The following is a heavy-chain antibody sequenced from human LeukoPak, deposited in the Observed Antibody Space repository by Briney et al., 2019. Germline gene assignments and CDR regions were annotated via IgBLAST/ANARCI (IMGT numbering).Heavy chain of an antibody. CDR2: VYYSGIT. J-gene: IGHJ5*02. V-gene: IGHV4-59*01. Sequence: SETLSLSCTVYGGSFSGYYWHWVRQPPGKGLEWMGYVYYSGITNYNPSLKSRVTISIDTSKNQFSLKLHSVTAADTAVYYCARDRDRRTFRFDPWGQGTLVTVSS. CDR1: GGSFSGYY. CDR3: ARDRDRRTFRFDP. D-gene: IGHD2-15*01.